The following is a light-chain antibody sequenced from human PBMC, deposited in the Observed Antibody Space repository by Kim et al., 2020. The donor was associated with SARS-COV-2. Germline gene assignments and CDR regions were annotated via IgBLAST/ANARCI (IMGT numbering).Light chain of an antibody. V-gene: IGLV2-23*02. Sequence: QSALTQPASVSGSPGHSIIISCTGTSSDVGSYTLVSWYQQHPDKAPKLMIYEVNKRPSGVSNRFSGSKSGNTASLTISGLQAEDEADYYCCSFAGSVTVFGGGTKLTVL. J-gene: IGLJ3*02. CDR1: SSDVGSYTL. CDR3: CSFAGSVTV. CDR2: EVN.